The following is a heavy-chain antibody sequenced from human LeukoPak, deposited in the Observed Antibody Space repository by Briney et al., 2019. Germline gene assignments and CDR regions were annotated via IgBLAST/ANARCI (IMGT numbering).Heavy chain of an antibody. CDR2: IYSSGKT. CDR3: ARDGYGSGSYYKAFDY. V-gene: IGHV4-4*07. CDR1: GASISSYS. D-gene: IGHD3-10*01. Sequence: ASETLSLTCSVSGASISSYSWSWIRQPAGKGLEWIGRIYSSGKTNYNASLNSRVTMSIDTSKNQFSLKLSSVTAADTAVYYCARDGYGSGSYYKAFDYWGQGTLVTVSS. J-gene: IGHJ4*02.